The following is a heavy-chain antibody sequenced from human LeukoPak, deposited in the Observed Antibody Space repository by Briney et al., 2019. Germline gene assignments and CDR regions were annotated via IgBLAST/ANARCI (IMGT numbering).Heavy chain of an antibody. Sequence: GGSLRLSCAVSGFTVSSNYMSWVRQAPGKGLEWVSVIYSGGRTYYADSVKGRFTISRDNSKNTLYLQMNSLRAEDTAVYYCARDGKAPTYYDFWSGYPAWGYMDVWGQGTTVTVSS. CDR2: IYSGGRT. V-gene: IGHV3-53*01. D-gene: IGHD3-3*01. CDR3: ARDGKAPTYYDFWSGYPAWGYMDV. CDR1: GFTVSSNY. J-gene: IGHJ6*02.